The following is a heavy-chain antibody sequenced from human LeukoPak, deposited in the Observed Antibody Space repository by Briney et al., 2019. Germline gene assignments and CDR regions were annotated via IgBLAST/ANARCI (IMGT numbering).Heavy chain of an antibody. D-gene: IGHD1-26*01. CDR1: GFTFDDYA. V-gene: IGHV3-9*01. CDR2: ISWNSGSI. Sequence: QPGRSLTLSCAASGFTFDDYAMHWVRQAQGKGLEWVSGISWNSGSIGYADSVKGRFTISRDNAKNSLYLQMNSLRAEDTALYYCAKVGGADGDYYYGMDVWGQGSTVTVSS. J-gene: IGHJ6*02. CDR3: AKVGGADGDYYYGMDV.